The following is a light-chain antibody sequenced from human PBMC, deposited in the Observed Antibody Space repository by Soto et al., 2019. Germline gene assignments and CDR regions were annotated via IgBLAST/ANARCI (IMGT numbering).Light chain of an antibody. CDR3: QQHYSFPFT. CDR2: WAS. CDR1: QSILYSADNKSY. Sequence: DIVMTQSPDSLAVSLGERATINCKSSQSILYSADNKSYLAWYQRKPGQPPKLLIYWASTRESGVPDRFSGSGSGTDFSLTISSLQAEDVAEYYCQQHYSFPFTFGPGTKVDIK. J-gene: IGKJ3*01. V-gene: IGKV4-1*01.